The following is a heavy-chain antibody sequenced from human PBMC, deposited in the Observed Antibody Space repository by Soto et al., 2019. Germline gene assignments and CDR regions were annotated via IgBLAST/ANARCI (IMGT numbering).Heavy chain of an antibody. D-gene: IGHD2-15*01. V-gene: IGHV3-48*01. CDR1: GFTFSSYS. J-gene: IGHJ6*02. Sequence: PGGSLRLSCAASGFTFSSYSMNWVRQAPGKGLEWVSYISSSSSTIYYADSVKGRFTISRDNAKNSLYLQMNSLRAEDTAVYYCASRVVRPKIYYYYGMDVWGQGTTVTVS. CDR3: ASRVVRPKIYYYYGMDV. CDR2: ISSSSSTI.